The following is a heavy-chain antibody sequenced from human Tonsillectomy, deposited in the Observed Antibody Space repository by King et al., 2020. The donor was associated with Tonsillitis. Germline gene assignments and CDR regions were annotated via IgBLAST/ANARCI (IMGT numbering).Heavy chain of an antibody. CDR3: ARGSSINDFGPGSYEMGYCDL. CDR1: GYTFSDYA. D-gene: IGHD3-10*01. V-gene: IGHV1-18*01. CDR2: ISAYNGNT. Sequence: VQLVESGAEVKKPGASVKVSCKASGYTFSDYAFSWVRQAPGQGLEWMGWISAYNGNTIYAQKVQGRVTMTTDTSTSIAYMELRSLRSDDTAVYYCARGSSINDFGPGSYEMGYCDLWGRGALVTVSS. J-gene: IGHJ2*01.